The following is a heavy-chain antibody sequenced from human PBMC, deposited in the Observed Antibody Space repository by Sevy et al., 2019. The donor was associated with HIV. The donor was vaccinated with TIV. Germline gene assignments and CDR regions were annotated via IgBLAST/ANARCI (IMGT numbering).Heavy chain of an antibody. J-gene: IGHJ6*02. V-gene: IGHV3-7*03. Sequence: GGSLRLSCAASGFTFSTYGMSWVRQAPGKGLEWVANIRRDGSEKYYVASVKGRFTISRDNAKTSLYLQMNSLRAEDTAVYYCARDCSSATCLWGLDVWGQGTTVTVSS. CDR3: ARDCSSATCLWGLDV. CDR2: IRRDGSEK. D-gene: IGHD2-2*01. CDR1: GFTFSTYG.